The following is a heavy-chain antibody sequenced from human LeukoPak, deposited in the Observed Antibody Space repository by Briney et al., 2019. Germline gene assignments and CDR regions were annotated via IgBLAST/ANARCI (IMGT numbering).Heavy chain of an antibody. CDR2: ISPNSGET. CDR1: GYTFTDYY. D-gene: IGHD1-14*01. Sequence: ASVKVSCKASGYTFTDYYMHWVRQAPGQGLEWMGWISPNSGETSYAQKFQGRVTMTRDTSIRTVYMEVNSLRSDDTAVFYCARDGNFDYWGQGTLVTVYS. CDR3: ARDGNFDY. J-gene: IGHJ4*02. V-gene: IGHV1-2*02.